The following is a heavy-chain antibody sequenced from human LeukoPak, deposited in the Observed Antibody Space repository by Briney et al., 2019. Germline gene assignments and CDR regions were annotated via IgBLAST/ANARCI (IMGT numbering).Heavy chain of an antibody. Sequence: RPGGSLRLSCAASGFTFSSYGMHWVRQAPGKGLEWVAVIWYDGSNKYYADSVKGRFTISRDNSKNTPYLQMNSLRAEDTAVYYCAKPNRRYYDSSGYYLPHFDYWGQGTLVTVSS. V-gene: IGHV3-30*02. CDR2: IWYDGSNK. J-gene: IGHJ4*02. CDR3: AKPNRRYYDSSGYYLPHFDY. D-gene: IGHD3-22*01. CDR1: GFTFSSYG.